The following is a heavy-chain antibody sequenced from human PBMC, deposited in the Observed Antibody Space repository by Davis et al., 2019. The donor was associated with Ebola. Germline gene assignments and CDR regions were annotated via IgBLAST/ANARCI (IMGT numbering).Heavy chain of an antibody. Sequence: MPSETLSLTCTVSGGSISSSSYYWGWIRQPPGKGLEWIGSIYYSGSTYYNPSLKSRVTISVDTSKNQFSLKLSSVTAADTAVYYCARQEPWYSSGWYAGTIDYWGQGTLVTVSS. CDR2: IYYSGST. V-gene: IGHV4-39*01. CDR1: GGSISSSSYY. CDR3: ARQEPWYSSGWYAGTIDY. D-gene: IGHD6-19*01. J-gene: IGHJ4*02.